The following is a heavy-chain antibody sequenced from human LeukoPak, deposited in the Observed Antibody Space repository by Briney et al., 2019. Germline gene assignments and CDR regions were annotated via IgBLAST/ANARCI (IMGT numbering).Heavy chain of an antibody. J-gene: IGHJ4*02. V-gene: IGHV3-23*01. CDR1: GLTFSDYS. CDR2: ISAGGGST. Sequence: GGSLRLSCAASGLTFSDYSMTWVRQAPGKGLFWVSGISAGGGSTYYADSVKGRFTVSRDNSRNTLYLQMNSLRAEDTAVYYCAKDAAGPEYWGQGTLVTVSS. CDR3: AKDAAGPEY. D-gene: IGHD6-13*01.